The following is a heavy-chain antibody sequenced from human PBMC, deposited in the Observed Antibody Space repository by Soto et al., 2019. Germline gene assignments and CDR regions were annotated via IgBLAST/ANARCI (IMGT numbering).Heavy chain of an antibody. CDR1: GGSISSYY. V-gene: IGHV4-59*01. Sequence: QVQLQESGPGLVKPSETLSLTCTVSGGSISSYYWSWIRQPPGKGLEWIGYIYYSGSTNYNPSLKHRVTISVDTAKNQFTXKLSSVPPADTAVXXCARGDYDILTGYYHGMDVWGQGTTVTVSS. CDR2: IYYSGST. D-gene: IGHD3-9*01. J-gene: IGHJ6*02. CDR3: ARGDYDILTGYYHGMDV.